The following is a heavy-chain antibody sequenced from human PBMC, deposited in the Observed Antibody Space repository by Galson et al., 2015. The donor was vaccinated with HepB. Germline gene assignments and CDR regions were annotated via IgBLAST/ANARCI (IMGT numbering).Heavy chain of an antibody. V-gene: IGHV3-23*01. Sequence: SLRLSCAASGFTFSSYAMSWVHQAPGKGLEWVSAISGSGGSTYYADSVKGRFTISRDNSKNTLYVRMNSLRAEDTAVYYCARDGVAGGAFDIWGQGTMVTVSS. J-gene: IGHJ3*02. D-gene: IGHD2-15*01. CDR1: GFTFSSYA. CDR2: ISGSGGST. CDR3: ARDGVAGGAFDI.